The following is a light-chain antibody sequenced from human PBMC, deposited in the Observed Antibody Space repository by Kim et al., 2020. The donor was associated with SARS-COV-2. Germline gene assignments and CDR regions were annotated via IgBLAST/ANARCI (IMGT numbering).Light chain of an antibody. CDR2: STS. CDR3: QQSYSIPWT. CDR1: QSIPNY. Sequence: ASVGDRVTITCRTSQSIPNYFNWFQQKPGKGPKLLIYSTSTLQSGVPSRFTGGGSGTDFTLTISSLQPEDFATYYCQQSYSIPWTFGQGTKVDIK. J-gene: IGKJ1*01. V-gene: IGKV1-39*01.